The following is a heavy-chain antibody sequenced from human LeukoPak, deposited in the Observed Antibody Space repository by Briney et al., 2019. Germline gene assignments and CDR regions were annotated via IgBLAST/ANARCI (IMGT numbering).Heavy chain of an antibody. CDR1: GFTFSSYS. J-gene: IGHJ4*02. Sequence: GGSLRLSCAASGFTFSSYSMNWVRQAPGKGLEWVSYISSSSSTIYYADSVKGRFTISRDNAKNSLYLQMNSLRAEDTAVYYCARERRDDFWSGYIDYWGQGTLVTVSS. V-gene: IGHV3-48*01. D-gene: IGHD3-3*01. CDR3: ARERRDDFWSGYIDY. CDR2: ISSSSSTI.